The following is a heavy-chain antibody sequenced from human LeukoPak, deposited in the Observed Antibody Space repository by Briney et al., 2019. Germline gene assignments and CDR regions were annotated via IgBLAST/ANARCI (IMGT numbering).Heavy chain of an antibody. Sequence: GGSLRLSCAASGITVSNNYMSWVRQAPGKGLEWISYISSSSSTIYYADSVKGRFTISRDNAKNSLYLQMNSLRADDTAVYYCATELGSSHWGQGTLVTVSS. V-gene: IGHV3-48*01. CDR1: GITVSNNY. D-gene: IGHD6-6*01. CDR2: ISSSSSTI. J-gene: IGHJ4*02. CDR3: ATELGSSH.